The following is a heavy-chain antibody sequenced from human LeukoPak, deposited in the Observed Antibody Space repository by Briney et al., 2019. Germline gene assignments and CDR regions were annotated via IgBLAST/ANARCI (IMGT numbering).Heavy chain of an antibody. CDR3: ARADGYNVYFDY. Sequence: ASVKVSCKASGYTFTGYYMHWVRQAPGQGLEWMGWINPNSGGTNYAQKFQGRVTMTRDTSISTAYMELSSLRPDDTAVYYCARADGYNVYFDYWGQGTLVTVSS. J-gene: IGHJ4*02. CDR2: INPNSGGT. V-gene: IGHV1-2*02. D-gene: IGHD5-12*01. CDR1: GYTFTGYY.